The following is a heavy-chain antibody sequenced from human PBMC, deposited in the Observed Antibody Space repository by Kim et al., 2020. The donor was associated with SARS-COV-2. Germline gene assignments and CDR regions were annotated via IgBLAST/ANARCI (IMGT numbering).Heavy chain of an antibody. CDR3: AKGRRMGDSSSWSNFDY. D-gene: IGHD6-13*01. V-gene: IGHV3-23*01. CDR2: ISGSGGST. CDR1: GFTFSSYA. Sequence: GGSLRLSCAASGFTFSSYAMSWVRQAPGKGLEWVSAISGSGGSTYYADSVKGRFTISRDNSKNTLYLQMNSLRAEDTAVYYCAKGRRMGDSSSWSNFDYWGQGTLVTVSS. J-gene: IGHJ4*02.